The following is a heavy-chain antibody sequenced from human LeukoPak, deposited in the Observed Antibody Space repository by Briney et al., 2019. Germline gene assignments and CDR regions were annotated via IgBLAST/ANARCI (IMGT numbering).Heavy chain of an antibody. J-gene: IGHJ6*03. V-gene: IGHV3-48*03. Sequence: PGGSLRLSCAASGFTFSSYAMSWVRQAPGKGLEWVSYISSSGSTIYYADSVKGRFTISRDNAKNSLYLQMNSLRAEDTAVYYCAGGSDENHYYYYYMDVWGKGTTVTISS. CDR1: GFTFSSYA. CDR3: AGGSDENHYYYYYMDV. D-gene: IGHD6-19*01. CDR2: ISSSGSTI.